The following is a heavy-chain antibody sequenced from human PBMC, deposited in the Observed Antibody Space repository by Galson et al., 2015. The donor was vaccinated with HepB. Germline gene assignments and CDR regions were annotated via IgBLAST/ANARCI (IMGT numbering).Heavy chain of an antibody. CDR3: AKDHRNAAFDV. Sequence: SLRLSCAASGFTFSSYGMYWVRRAPGKGLEWLAVIAFDGSDTYYADSLKGRFTISRDNSKNTLYLQMNSLRSEDTAVYYCAKDHRNAAFDVWGQGTLVTVSS. J-gene: IGHJ3*01. CDR2: IAFDGSDT. CDR1: GFTFSSYG. V-gene: IGHV3-30*18.